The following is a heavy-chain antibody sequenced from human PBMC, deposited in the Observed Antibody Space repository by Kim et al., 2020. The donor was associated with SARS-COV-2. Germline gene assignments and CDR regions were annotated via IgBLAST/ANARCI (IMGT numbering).Heavy chain of an antibody. CDR1: GGSISSSNW. J-gene: IGHJ6*02. CDR3: ARDLAAADDYYYYGMDV. CDR2: IYHSGST. V-gene: IGHV4-4*02. D-gene: IGHD6-13*01. Sequence: SETLSLTCAVSGGSISSSNWWSWVRQPPGKGLEWIGEIYHSGSTNYNPSLKSRVTISVDKSKNQFSLKLSSVTAADTAVYYCARDLAAADDYYYYGMDVWGQGTTVTVSS.